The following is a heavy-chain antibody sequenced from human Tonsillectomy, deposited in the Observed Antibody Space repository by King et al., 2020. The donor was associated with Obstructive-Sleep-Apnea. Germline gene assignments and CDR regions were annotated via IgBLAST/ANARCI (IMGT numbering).Heavy chain of an antibody. CDR2: INSDGSST. D-gene: IGHD3-10*01. Sequence: VQLVESGGGLVQPGGSLRLSCAASGFTFSSYWMHWVRQAPGKGLVWVSRINSDGSSTSDADSVKGRFTISRDNAKNTLYLQMNSLRAEDTAVYYCARDSAYYYGSSYYYYVMDVWGQGTTVTVSS. CDR3: ARDSAYYYGSSYYYYVMDV. V-gene: IGHV3-74*01. CDR1: GFTFSSYW. J-gene: IGHJ6*02.